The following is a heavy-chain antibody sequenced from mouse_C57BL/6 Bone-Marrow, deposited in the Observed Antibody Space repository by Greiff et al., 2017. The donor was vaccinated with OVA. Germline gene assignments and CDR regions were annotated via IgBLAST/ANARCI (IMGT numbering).Heavy chain of an antibody. J-gene: IGHJ4*01. CDR3: ARGGSHYAMDY. V-gene: IGHV1-81*01. CDR1: GYTFTSYG. Sequence: QVQLKESGAELARPGASVKLSCKASGYTFTSYGISWVKQRTGQGLEWIGEIYPRSGNTYYNEKFKGKATLTADKSSSTAYMELRSLTSEDSAVYFCARGGSHYAMDYWGQGPSVTVSS. CDR2: IYPRSGNT.